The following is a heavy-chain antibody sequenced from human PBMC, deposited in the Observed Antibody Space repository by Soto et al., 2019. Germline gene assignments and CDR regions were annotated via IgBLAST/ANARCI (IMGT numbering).Heavy chain of an antibody. CDR1: GGSFSGYY. D-gene: IGHD3-22*01. V-gene: IGHV4-34*01. Sequence: QVQLQQWGAGLLKPSETLSLTCAVYGGSFSGYYWSWIRQPPGKGLEWIGEINHSGSTNYNPSLKRRVTISVDTSKNQFSLKLSSVTAADTAVYYCASSHYDSSGYFPLRYWGQGTLVTVSS. CDR2: INHSGST. J-gene: IGHJ4*02. CDR3: ASSHYDSSGYFPLRY.